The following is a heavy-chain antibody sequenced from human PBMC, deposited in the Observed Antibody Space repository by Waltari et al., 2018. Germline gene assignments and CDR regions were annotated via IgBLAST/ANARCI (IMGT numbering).Heavy chain of an antibody. D-gene: IGHD4-4*01. CDR1: GYSISSGYY. CDR3: ARETVTTESYYGMDV. Sequence: QVQLQESGPGLVKPSETLSLTCAVSGYSISSGYYWGWIRQPPGKGLEWIGSIYHSGSTYYNPSLKSRVTRSVDTSKNQFSLKLSSVTAADTAVYYCARETVTTESYYGMDVWGQGTTVTVSS. CDR2: IYHSGST. J-gene: IGHJ6*02. V-gene: IGHV4-38-2*02.